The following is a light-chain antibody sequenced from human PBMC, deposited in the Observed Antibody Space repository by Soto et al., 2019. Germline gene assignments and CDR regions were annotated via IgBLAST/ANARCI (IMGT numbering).Light chain of an antibody. CDR2: EVS. CDR3: SSYTTSSTWV. CDR1: SSDVGGYNY. Sequence: QSALTQPASVSGSSGQSITISCTGASSDVGGYNYVSWYQQHPGKAPKLIIYEVSNRPSGVSNRFSGSKSGNTASLTISGLQAEDASDYYCSSYTTSSTWVFGGGTKVTVL. J-gene: IGLJ3*02. V-gene: IGLV2-14*01.